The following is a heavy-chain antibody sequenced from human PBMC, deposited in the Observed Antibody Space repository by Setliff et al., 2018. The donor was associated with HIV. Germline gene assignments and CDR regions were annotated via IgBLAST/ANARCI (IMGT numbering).Heavy chain of an antibody. D-gene: IGHD3-16*01. CDR3: ARGGAVSADFDS. Sequence: SETLSLTCTVSGGSIRTGAYYWGWIRQPPGKGLEWIGSIYYDGRTFYKPSLKSRLTISFDTSKNQFSLSLNSVTAADTAVYFCARGGAVSADFDSWGQGTLVTVSS. V-gene: IGHV4-39*07. CDR2: IYYDGRT. J-gene: IGHJ5*01. CDR1: GGSIRTGAYY.